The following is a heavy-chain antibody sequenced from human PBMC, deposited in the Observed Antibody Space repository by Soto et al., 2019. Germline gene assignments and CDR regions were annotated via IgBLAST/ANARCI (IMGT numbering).Heavy chain of an antibody. V-gene: IGHV3-30*03. CDR1: GFTFSTYG. D-gene: IGHD1-26*01. J-gene: IGHJ6*02. Sequence: QVQLVESGGGVVQPGRSLRLSCAASGFTFSTYGMYWVRQAPGKGLEWVAVISYDSTKTYYADSVKGRFTISRDNSNSALYVQMNSLTGEDTAVYYCARTRSAWSDFHYYSLDVWGQGTTVTVSS. CDR2: ISYDSTKT. CDR3: ARTRSAWSDFHYYSLDV.